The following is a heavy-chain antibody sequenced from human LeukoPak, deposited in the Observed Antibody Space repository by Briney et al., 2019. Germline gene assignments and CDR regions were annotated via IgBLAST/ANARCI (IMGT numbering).Heavy chain of an antibody. J-gene: IGHJ6*02. CDR3: ARETVGATSDYGMDV. CDR1: GFTFSSYA. Sequence: QSGGSLRLSCAASGFTFSSYAMSWVRQAPGKGLEWVSAISGSGGSTYYADSVKGRFTISRDNSKNTLYLQMSSLRAEDTAVYYCARETVGATSDYGMDVWGQGTTVTVSS. D-gene: IGHD1-26*01. V-gene: IGHV3-23*01. CDR2: ISGSGGST.